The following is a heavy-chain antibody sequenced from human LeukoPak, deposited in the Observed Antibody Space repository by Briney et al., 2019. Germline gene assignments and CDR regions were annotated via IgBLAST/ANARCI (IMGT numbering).Heavy chain of an antibody. V-gene: IGHV1-2*06. Sequence: ASVKVSCKASGYTFTGYYMHWVRQAPGQGVEWMGRINPNSGGTNYAQKFQGRVTMTRDTSISTAYMDLSRLRSDDTTVYYCARVRRFPPVVDYWGQGTLSPSPQ. J-gene: IGHJ4*02. D-gene: IGHD4-23*01. CDR3: ARVRRFPPVVDY. CDR2: INPNSGGT. CDR1: GYTFTGYY.